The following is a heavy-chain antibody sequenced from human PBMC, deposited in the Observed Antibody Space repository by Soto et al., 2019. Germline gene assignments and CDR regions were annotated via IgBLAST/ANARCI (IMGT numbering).Heavy chain of an antibody. J-gene: IGHJ4*02. CDR3: ASKQLSASSIDY. CDR2: IYYSGST. CDR1: GGSISSGDYY. V-gene: IGHV4-30-4*01. D-gene: IGHD5-18*01. Sequence: PSETLSLTCTVSGGSISSGDYYWSWIRQPPGKGLEWIGYIYYSGSTYYNPSLKSRVTISVDTSKNQFSLKLSSVTAADTAVYYCASKQLSASSIDYWGQGTLVTVSS.